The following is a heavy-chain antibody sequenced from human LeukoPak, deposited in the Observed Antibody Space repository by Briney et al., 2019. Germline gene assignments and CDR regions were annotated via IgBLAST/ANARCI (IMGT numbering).Heavy chain of an antibody. D-gene: IGHD6-19*01. V-gene: IGHV3-48*02. Sequence: GGSLRLSCAASGVTVSSQYMNWVRQAPGKGLEWVSYISSSSTTIYYADSVKGRFTISRDNAKNSLYLQMDSLRDEDTAVYYCARESRFGWGGDYWGQGTLVTVSS. CDR3: ARESRFGWGGDY. J-gene: IGHJ4*02. CDR1: GVTVSSQY. CDR2: ISSSSTTI.